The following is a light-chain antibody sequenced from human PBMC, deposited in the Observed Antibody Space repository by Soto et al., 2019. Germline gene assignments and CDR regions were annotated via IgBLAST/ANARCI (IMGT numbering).Light chain of an antibody. V-gene: IGKV3-20*01. Sequence: EIVLTQSPGTLSLSPGERATLSCRASQSVSSSYLAWYQQKPGQAPRLLIYGASSRATGIPDRFSGSGSGTDFTLTISRLEPEDFAVYYCQQYGIWTFGQGTKV. J-gene: IGKJ1*01. CDR3: QQYGIWT. CDR1: QSVSSSY. CDR2: GAS.